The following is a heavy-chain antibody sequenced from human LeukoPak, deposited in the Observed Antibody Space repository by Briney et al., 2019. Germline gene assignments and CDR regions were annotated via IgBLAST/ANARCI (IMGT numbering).Heavy chain of an antibody. Sequence: PGGSLRLSCAASGFTFSSYAMHWVRQAPGKGLEWVAVTSYDGSNKYYADSVKGRFTISRDNSKNTLYLQMNSLRAEDTAVYYCARDVDNFLGATGYFDSWGQGTLVTVSS. V-gene: IGHV3-30-3*01. CDR1: GFTFSSYA. CDR3: ARDVDNFLGATGYFDS. D-gene: IGHD1-26*01. CDR2: TSYDGSNK. J-gene: IGHJ4*02.